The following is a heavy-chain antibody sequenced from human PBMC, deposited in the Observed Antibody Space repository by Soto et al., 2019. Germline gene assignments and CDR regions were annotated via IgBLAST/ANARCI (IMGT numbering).Heavy chain of an antibody. CDR3: ARSTAAPWGQNDY. D-gene: IGHD3-16*01. J-gene: IGHJ4*02. CDR1: GGSVSSGSYY. CDR2: IYYSGST. Sequence: QVQLQESGPGLVKPSETLSLTCTVSGGSVSSGSYYWSWIRQPPGKGLEWIGYIYYSGSTNYNPSLKSRVTISVDTSKNQFSLKLSSVTAADTAVYYCARSTAAPWGQNDYWGQGTLVTVSS. V-gene: IGHV4-61*01.